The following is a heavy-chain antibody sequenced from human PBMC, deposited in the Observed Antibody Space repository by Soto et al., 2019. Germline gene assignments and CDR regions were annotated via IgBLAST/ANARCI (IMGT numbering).Heavy chain of an antibody. CDR3: ARDGSGSYYPPSYYFDY. CDR2: INPNSGNI. J-gene: IGHJ4*02. CDR1: GDTFTTYD. V-gene: IGHV1-8*01. Sequence: ASVKGSCKASGDTFTTYDINWVRQATGHGLEWMGWINPNSGNIGYAQRFQGRFTISRDNSKNTLYLQMNSLRAEDTAVYYCARDGSGSYYPPSYYFDYWGQGTLVTVSS. D-gene: IGHD3-10*01.